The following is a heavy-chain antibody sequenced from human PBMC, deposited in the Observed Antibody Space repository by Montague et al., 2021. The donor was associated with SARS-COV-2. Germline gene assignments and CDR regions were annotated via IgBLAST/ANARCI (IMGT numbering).Heavy chain of an antibody. V-gene: IGHV4-39*01. J-gene: IGHJ4*02. D-gene: IGHD4-23*01. CDR3: ARRGDYGGPRFDY. CDR2: IYYSGST. Sequence: SETLSLTCTVSGGSVSSRSYYWGWIRQPPGKGLEWIGSIYYSGSTHYNPSLKSRVTISVDTSKNQLSLKLFSVTAADTAVYYCARRGDYGGPRFDYWGQGTLVSVSS. CDR1: GGSVSSRSYY.